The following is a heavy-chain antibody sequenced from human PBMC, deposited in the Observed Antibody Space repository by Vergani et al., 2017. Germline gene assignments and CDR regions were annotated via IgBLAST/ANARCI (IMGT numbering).Heavy chain of an antibody. J-gene: IGHJ5*02. CDR1: GASITSGSFY. Sequence: QVHLNEAGPGLVKPSQTLSLTCTVSGASITSGSFYWSWIRQPAGKGLEWIGRIHASGTKNYNPSLRSRVTLSVDTSKNQFSLQLSSVTAADTAVYYCAGGNDHGTYNPPLDPWGPGTRVTVSS. V-gene: IGHV4-61*02. CDR3: AGGNDHGTYNPPLDP. CDR2: IHASGTK. D-gene: IGHD4/OR15-4a*01.